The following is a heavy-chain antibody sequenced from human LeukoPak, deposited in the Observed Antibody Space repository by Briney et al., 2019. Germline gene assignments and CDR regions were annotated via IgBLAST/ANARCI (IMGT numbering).Heavy chain of an antibody. Sequence: GGSLRLSCAASGCTFSSYESKWVRQAPGKGLELVSYIRNRGHSVYYADSVQGRFPSSRDKTKPSLYIQMNSLRAEDTAVYYCTGRLVEDYWGQGTLVTVSS. CDR2: IRNRGHSV. D-gene: IGHD6-19*01. V-gene: IGHV3-48*03. CDR1: GCTFSSYE. J-gene: IGHJ4*02. CDR3: TGRLVEDY.